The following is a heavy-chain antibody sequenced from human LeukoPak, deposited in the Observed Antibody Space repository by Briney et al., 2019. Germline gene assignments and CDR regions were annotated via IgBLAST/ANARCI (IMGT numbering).Heavy chain of an antibody. J-gene: IGHJ6*02. CDR2: ISGSGGST. CDR1: GFTFSSYA. D-gene: IGHD3-16*02. CDR3: AKDGPQVSAMDV. Sequence: GASLRLSCAASGFTFSSYAMSWVRQAPGKGLEWVSAISGSGGSTYYADSVKGRFTISRDNSKNTLYLQMDSLRAEDTAVYYCAKDGPQVSAMDVWGQGTTVPVSS. V-gene: IGHV3-23*01.